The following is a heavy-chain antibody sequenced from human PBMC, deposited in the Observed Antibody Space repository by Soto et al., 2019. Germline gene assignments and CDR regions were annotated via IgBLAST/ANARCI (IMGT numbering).Heavy chain of an antibody. CDR3: AQRLIGQVIDWGFHS. D-gene: IGHD3-16*01. CDR2: IYWDDEK. J-gene: IGHJ4*02. CDR1: GFSLSTSGVT. V-gene: IGHV2-5*02. Sequence: QITLKESGPTLVKPTQTLTLTCTFSGFSLSTSGVTVGWIRQPPGKALEWLGHIYWDDEKGYSPSLMSRLTITKHTSKDQVVLTSSNLAPVDTAIYYCAQRLIGQVIDWGFHSWGQGTLVTVSS.